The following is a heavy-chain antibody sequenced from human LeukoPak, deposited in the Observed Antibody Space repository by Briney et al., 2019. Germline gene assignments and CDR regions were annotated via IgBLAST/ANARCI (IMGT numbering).Heavy chain of an antibody. J-gene: IGHJ6*03. CDR1: GFTFSSYW. V-gene: IGHV3-74*01. D-gene: IGHD3-3*01. CDR2: INSDGSST. CDR3: ARGGYYDFWSGYYQIYYYYYMDV. Sequence: GGSLRLSCAASGFTFSSYWMHWVRQAPGKGLVWVSRINSDGSSTSYADSVKGRFTISRDNAKNTLYLQMNSLRAEDTAVYYCARGGYYDFWSGYYQIYYYYYMDVWGKGTTVTVSS.